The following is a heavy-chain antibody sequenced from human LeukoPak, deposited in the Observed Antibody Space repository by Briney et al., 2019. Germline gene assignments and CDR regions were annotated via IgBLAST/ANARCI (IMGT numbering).Heavy chain of an antibody. CDR1: GDSITSHY. Sequence: NSSETLSLTCIVSGDSITSHYWNWIRQPPGKGLEWIGYVHHSGGTTYHPSLKSRVTMSVDTSKNHFSLKIISVTAADTAVYYCVRDRELNYWGQGTLVTVSS. D-gene: IGHD1-7*01. CDR2: VHHSGGT. J-gene: IGHJ4*02. V-gene: IGHV4-59*11. CDR3: VRDRELNY.